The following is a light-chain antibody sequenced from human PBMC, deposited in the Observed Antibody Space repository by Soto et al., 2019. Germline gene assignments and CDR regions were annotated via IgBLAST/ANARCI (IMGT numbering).Light chain of an antibody. J-gene: IGKJ3*01. Sequence: EIVLTQSPGTLSLSPGERATLSCRANQSISSNNLAWYQQRPGQAPRVVIYGASTRATGIPERFSGSGSGTDFTLTISRLEPEDFAVYYCQQYGRSPFTFGPGTKVDIK. V-gene: IGKV3-20*01. CDR3: QQYGRSPFT. CDR1: QSISSNN. CDR2: GAS.